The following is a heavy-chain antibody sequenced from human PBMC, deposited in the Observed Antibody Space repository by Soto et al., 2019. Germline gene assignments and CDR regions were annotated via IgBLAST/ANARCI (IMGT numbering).Heavy chain of an antibody. CDR1: GYTFTSYD. D-gene: IGHD3-16*01. CDR2: MNPNSGNT. Sequence: QVQLVQSGAEVKKPGASVKVSCKASGYTFTSYDMNWVRQATGQGLEWMGWMNPNSGNTGYAQKFQGRVTMTRNTSISTAYMELSSLRSEDTAVYYCARSDSIFWGESYYMDVWGKGTTVTVSS. CDR3: ARSDSIFWGESYYMDV. V-gene: IGHV1-8*01. J-gene: IGHJ6*03.